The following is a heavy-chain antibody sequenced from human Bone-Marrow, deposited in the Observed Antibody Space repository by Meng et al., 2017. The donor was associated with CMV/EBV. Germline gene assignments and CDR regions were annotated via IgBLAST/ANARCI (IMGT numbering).Heavy chain of an antibody. J-gene: IGHJ4*02. Sequence: GSLRPSCTVSGYSISSGYYWGWMRQPPGKGLEWIGSIYHSGSTHYNPSLKSRVTTSVDTSKNQFSLKLSSVTAADTAVYYCARMYYDILTGYYGADHFDYWGQGTLVTVSS. CDR1: GYSISSGYY. V-gene: IGHV4-38-2*02. CDR3: ARMYYDILTGYYGADHFDY. CDR2: IYHSGST. D-gene: IGHD3-9*01.